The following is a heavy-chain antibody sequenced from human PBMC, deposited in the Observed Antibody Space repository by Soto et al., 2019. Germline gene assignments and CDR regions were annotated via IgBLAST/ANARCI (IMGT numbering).Heavy chain of an antibody. D-gene: IGHD5-12*01. CDR2: INPSGGT. J-gene: IGHJ4*02. CDR3: ARDEVEMATNRLGY. Sequence: ASVKVSCKASGYTFTSYYMHWVRQAPGQGLEWMGIINPSGGTSYAQKFQGRVTITADKSTSTAYMELSSLRSEDTAVYYCARDEVEMATNRLGYWGQGTLVSVSS. V-gene: IGHV1-46*01. CDR1: GYTFTSYY.